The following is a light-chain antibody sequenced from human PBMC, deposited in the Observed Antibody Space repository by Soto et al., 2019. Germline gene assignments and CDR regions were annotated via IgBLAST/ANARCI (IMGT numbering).Light chain of an antibody. CDR1: SNDVGGYNL. Sequence: QSALTQPASVSGSPGQSVTISCTGTSNDVGGYNLVSWYQQDPGKAPKLMIYEGNKRPSGVSDRFSGSRSGNAASLTISGLRAEDEADYYCCSYAGTSTGVFGGGTKVTVL. J-gene: IGLJ3*02. V-gene: IGLV2-23*01. CDR2: EGN. CDR3: CSYAGTSTGV.